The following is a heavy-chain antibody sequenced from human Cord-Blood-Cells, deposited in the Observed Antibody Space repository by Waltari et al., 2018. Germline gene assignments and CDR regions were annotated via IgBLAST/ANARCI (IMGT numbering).Heavy chain of an antibody. CDR1: GGTFSSYA. CDR3: AGDGPRRYSGSYYHAFDI. V-gene: IGHV1-69*01. D-gene: IGHD1-26*01. Sequence: QVQLVQSGAEVKKPGSSVKVSCKASGGTFSSYAISWVRQAPGQGLEWMGGTIPILGTANDAKNVQGRVTMTADESTSTAYRELSSLRSEDTAVYYCAGDGPRRYSGSYYHAFDIWGQGTMVTVSS. J-gene: IGHJ3*02. CDR2: TIPILGTA.